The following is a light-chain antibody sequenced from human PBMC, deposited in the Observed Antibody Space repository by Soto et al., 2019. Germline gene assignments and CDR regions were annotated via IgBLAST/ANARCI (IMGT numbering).Light chain of an antibody. J-gene: IGKJ1*01. CDR1: QSISGW. Sequence: DVQMTQSPSTLSAFLGDRVTITCRASQSISGWLAWYQQKPGKAPKLLIYKASTLQSGVPSRFSGSGSGTEFTLTISSLQPDDVATCYCQQYGTSSPWTFVQGTKVEIK. V-gene: IGKV1-5*03. CDR3: QQYGTSSPWT. CDR2: KAS.